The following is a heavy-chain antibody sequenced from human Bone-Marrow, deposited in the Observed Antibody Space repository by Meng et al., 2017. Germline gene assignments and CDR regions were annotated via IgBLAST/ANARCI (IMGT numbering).Heavy chain of an antibody. J-gene: IGHJ4*02. CDR3: AGGWFGELLYY. V-gene: IGHV3-21*01. CDR2: ISSSSYI. D-gene: IGHD3-10*01. CDR1: GFTFSSYS. Sequence: GGSLRLSCAASGFTFSSYSMNWVRQAPGKGLEWVSSISSSSYIYYADSVKGRFTISRDNAKNSLYLQMNSLRAEDTAVYYCAGGWFGELLYYWGQGTLVTVSS.